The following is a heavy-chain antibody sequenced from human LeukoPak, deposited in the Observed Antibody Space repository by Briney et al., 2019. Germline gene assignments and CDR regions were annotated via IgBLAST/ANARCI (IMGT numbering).Heavy chain of an antibody. V-gene: IGHV4-61*02. J-gene: IGHJ4*02. D-gene: IGHD3-10*01. Sequence: SETLSLTCIVSGGSISSGSYYWSWIRQPAGKGLEWIGRVFTSGSTDYNPSFKSRVTISVDTSKKQVSLRLSSVTAADTAVYYCARRYYGSGSYGHWGQGTLVTVSS. CDR1: GGSISSGSYY. CDR3: ARRYYGSGSYGH. CDR2: VFTSGST.